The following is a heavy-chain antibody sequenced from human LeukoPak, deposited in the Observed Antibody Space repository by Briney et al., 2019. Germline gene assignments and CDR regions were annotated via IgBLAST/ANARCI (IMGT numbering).Heavy chain of an antibody. CDR2: INHSGST. J-gene: IGHJ4*02. V-gene: IGHV4-34*01. D-gene: IGHD2-15*01. Sequence: KGLEWIGEINHSGSTNYNPSLKSRVTISVDTSKNQFSLKLSSVTAADTAVYYCARVWVVYDYWGQGTLVTVSS. CDR3: ARVWVVYDY.